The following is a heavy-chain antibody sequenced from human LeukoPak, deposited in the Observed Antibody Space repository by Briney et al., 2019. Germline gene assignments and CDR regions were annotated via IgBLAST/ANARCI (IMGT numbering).Heavy chain of an antibody. CDR1: GGSFSGYY. CDR2: INHSGST. J-gene: IGHJ4*02. V-gene: IGHV4-34*01. Sequence: SETLSLTCTVYGGSFSGYYWSWIRQPPGKGLEWIGEINHSGSTNYNPSLKSRVTISVDTSKNQFSLKLSSVTAADTAVYYCARARPGLGYCSGGSCQNTGNYFDYWGQGTLVTVSS. D-gene: IGHD2-15*01. CDR3: ARARPGLGYCSGGSCQNTGNYFDY.